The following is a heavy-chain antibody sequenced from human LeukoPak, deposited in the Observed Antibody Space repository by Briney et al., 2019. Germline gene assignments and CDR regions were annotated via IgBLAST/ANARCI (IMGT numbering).Heavy chain of an antibody. D-gene: IGHD4-11*01. CDR3: ARDWSTVTHGYYYGMDV. V-gene: IGHV3-11*01. CDR2: ISSGGSTI. CDR1: GFTFSDYY. J-gene: IGHJ6*02. Sequence: GGSLRLSCAASGFTFSDYYMSWIRQAPGKGLEWVSYISSGGSTIYYADSVKGRFTISRDSAKNSLYLQMNSLRAEDTAVYYCARDWSTVTHGYYYGMDVWGQGTTVTVSS.